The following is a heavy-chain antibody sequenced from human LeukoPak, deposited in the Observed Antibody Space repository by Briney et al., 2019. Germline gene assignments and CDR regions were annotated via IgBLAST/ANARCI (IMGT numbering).Heavy chain of an antibody. CDR1: GGSISTYF. V-gene: IGHV4-4*07. Sequence: PSETRSLTCTVAGGSISTYFWSWIRQPAGKGLEWIGRIYTSGSTHYNPSLKSRVTMPVATSRNQFSLKLSSVTAADTAVYYCARGPTNGATYFDAWGQGTPVTVSS. D-gene: IGHD7-27*01. CDR3: ARGPTNGATYFDA. CDR2: IYTSGST. J-gene: IGHJ4*02.